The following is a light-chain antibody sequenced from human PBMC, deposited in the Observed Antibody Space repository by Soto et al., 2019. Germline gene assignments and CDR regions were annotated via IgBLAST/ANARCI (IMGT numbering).Light chain of an antibody. CDR2: GAS. J-gene: IGKJ1*01. CDR1: RSVATN. Sequence: EFVVTQSPATLSVFPCERSTLSCRASRSVATNLSWYQQRPGQAPRLLIYGASKRAIGLPARFSGSGSGTEFTLTITSLQSEDFAVYYCQQYNKWPQTFGQGTKVDIK. CDR3: QQYNKWPQT. V-gene: IGKV3-15*01.